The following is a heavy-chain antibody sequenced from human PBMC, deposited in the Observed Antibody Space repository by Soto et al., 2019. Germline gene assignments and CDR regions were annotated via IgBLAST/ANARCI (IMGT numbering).Heavy chain of an antibody. CDR1: GFTFSSYS. CDR2: ISSSSSYI. Sequence: AGGSLRLSCAASGFTFSSYSMNWVRQAPGKGLEWVSSISSSSSYIYYADSVKGRFTISRDNAKNSLYLQMNSLRAEDTAVYYCARLSDSSGWFEVDYWGQGTLVTVSS. J-gene: IGHJ4*02. V-gene: IGHV3-21*01. CDR3: ARLSDSSGWFEVDY. D-gene: IGHD6-19*01.